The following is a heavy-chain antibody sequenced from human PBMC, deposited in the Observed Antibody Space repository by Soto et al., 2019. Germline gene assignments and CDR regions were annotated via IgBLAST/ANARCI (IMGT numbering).Heavy chain of an antibody. D-gene: IGHD7-27*01. Sequence: GWSLRLSCAASGFTFSSYAMHWVRQAPGKGLEWVAVISYDGSNKYYADSVKGRFTISRDNSKNTLYLQMNSLRAEDTAVYYCARAGVTTKRVAVEQLGMAGYWGQGTLVTVSS. J-gene: IGHJ4*02. V-gene: IGHV3-30*04. CDR1: GFTFSSYA. CDR2: ISYDGSNK. CDR3: ARAGVTTKRVAVEQLGMAGY.